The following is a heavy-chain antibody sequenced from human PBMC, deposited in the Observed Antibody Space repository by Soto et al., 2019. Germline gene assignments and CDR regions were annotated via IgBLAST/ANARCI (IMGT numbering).Heavy chain of an antibody. D-gene: IGHD2-2*01. J-gene: IGHJ6*02. CDR3: ARLHGYCISSSCHGHYAMDV. CDR2: IYHSGST. CDR1: GGSISSGGYS. Sequence: SETLSLTCTVSGGSISSGGYSWSWIRQPPGKGLEWIGYIYHSGSTYYNPSLKSRVTISVDRSKNQFSLKLSSVTAADTAVYYCARLHGYCISSSCHGHYAMDVWGQGTTVTVSS. V-gene: IGHV4-30-2*01.